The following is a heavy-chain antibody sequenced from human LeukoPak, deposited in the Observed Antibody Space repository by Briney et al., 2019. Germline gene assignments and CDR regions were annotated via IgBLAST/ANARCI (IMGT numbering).Heavy chain of an antibody. CDR2: ISSNGGST. V-gene: IGHV3-64*01. Sequence: GGSLRLSCAASGFTFSSYAMHWVRQPPGKGLEYVSAISSNGGSTYYANSVKGRFTISRDNSKNTLYLQMGSLRAEDMAVYYCARYSSSFDYWGQGTLVTVSS. CDR3: ARYSSSFDY. CDR1: GFTFSSYA. D-gene: IGHD6-13*01. J-gene: IGHJ4*02.